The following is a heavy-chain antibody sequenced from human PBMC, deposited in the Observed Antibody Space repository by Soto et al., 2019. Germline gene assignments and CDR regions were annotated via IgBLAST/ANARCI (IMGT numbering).Heavy chain of an antibody. CDR3: ARDGRTGIAVAGYYYYGMDV. J-gene: IGHJ6*02. CDR2: TYYRSKWYN. Sequence: PSQTLSLTCAISGDSVSSSSAAWNWIRQSPSRGLEWLGRTYYRSKWYNDYAVSVKSRITINPDTSKNQFSLQLNSVTPEDTAVYYCARDGRTGIAVAGYYYYGMDVWGQGTTVTVSS. CDR1: GDSVSSSSAA. D-gene: IGHD6-19*01. V-gene: IGHV6-1*01.